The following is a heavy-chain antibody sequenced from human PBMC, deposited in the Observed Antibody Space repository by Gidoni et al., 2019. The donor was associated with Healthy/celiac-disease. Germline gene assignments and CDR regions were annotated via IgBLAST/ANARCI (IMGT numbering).Heavy chain of an antibody. CDR1: GGSISSSSYY. D-gene: IGHD6-19*01. J-gene: IGHJ4*02. Sequence: QLQLQESGPGLVKPSETLSLTCTVSGGSISSSSYYWGWIRQPPGKGLEWIGSIYYSGSTYYNPSLKSRVTISVDTSKNQFSLKLSSVTAADTAVYYCARLTPIAVAGTDYWGQGTLVTVSS. V-gene: IGHV4-39*01. CDR3: ARLTPIAVAGTDY. CDR2: IYYSGST.